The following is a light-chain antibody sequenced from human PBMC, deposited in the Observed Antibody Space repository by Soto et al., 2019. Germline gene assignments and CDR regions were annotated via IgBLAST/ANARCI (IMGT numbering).Light chain of an antibody. V-gene: IGKV1-9*01. CDR2: AAY. CDR1: QDVSDY. CDR3: QYLNVAPTIT. Sequence: DIQLTQSPSFLSASVGDRVTITCRASQDVSDYLAWYQHAPGKAPNLLIYAAYTLQSGVPSRFSGSGSGTEFSLTITSLQPEDFATYYCQYLNVAPTITFGQGTRLDVK. J-gene: IGKJ5*01.